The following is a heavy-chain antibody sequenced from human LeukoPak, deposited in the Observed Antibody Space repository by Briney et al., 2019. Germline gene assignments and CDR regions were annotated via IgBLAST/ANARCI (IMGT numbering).Heavy chain of an antibody. CDR2: ISYDGSNK. Sequence: TGRSLRLSCAASGFTFSSYGMHWVRQAPGKGLEWVAVISYDGSNKYYADSVKGRFTISRDNSKNTLYLQMNSLRAEDTAVYYCAKDLPGTWSVGYDSSGDWGQGTLVTVSS. V-gene: IGHV3-30*18. D-gene: IGHD3-22*01. CDR3: AKDLPGTWSVGYDSSGD. CDR1: GFTFSSYG. J-gene: IGHJ4*02.